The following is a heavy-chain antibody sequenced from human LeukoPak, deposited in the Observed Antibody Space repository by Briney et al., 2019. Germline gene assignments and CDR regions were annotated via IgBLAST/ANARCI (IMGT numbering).Heavy chain of an antibody. Sequence: PSGTLSLTCAVYGGSFSGYYWSWIRQPPGKGLEWIGEINHSGSTNYNPSLKSRVTISVDTSKNQFSLKLSSVTAADTAVYYCARGYAATGYNWFDPWGQGTLVTVSS. CDR3: ARGYAATGYNWFDP. CDR1: GGSFSGYY. D-gene: IGHD2-15*01. J-gene: IGHJ5*02. V-gene: IGHV4-34*01. CDR2: INHSGST.